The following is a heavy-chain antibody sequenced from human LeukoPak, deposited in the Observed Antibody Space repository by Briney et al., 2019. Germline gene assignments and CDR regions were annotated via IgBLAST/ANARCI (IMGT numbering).Heavy chain of an antibody. Sequence: GESLKISCKASGYTFITYGITWVRQAPGQGLEWMGWISPYNGNTNYAQNFQGRVTITTDTSATTVYMGLRSLRSDDTAVYYCARGQPKFGELFAPLDYWGQGTLVTVSS. CDR3: ARGQPKFGELFAPLDY. V-gene: IGHV1-18*01. CDR2: ISPYNGNT. CDR1: GYTFITYG. J-gene: IGHJ4*02. D-gene: IGHD3-10*01.